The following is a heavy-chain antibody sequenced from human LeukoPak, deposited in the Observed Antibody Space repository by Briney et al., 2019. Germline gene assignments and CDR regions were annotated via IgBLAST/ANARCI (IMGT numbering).Heavy chain of an antibody. J-gene: IGHJ4*02. D-gene: IGHD3-22*01. CDR1: GFTFSSYA. V-gene: IGHV3-30-3*01. Sequence: PGGSLRLSCAASGFTFSSYAMHWVRQAPGKGLEWVAVISYDGSNKYYADSVKGRFTISRDNSKNSLYLQMNSLRAEDTALYYCAKDWARDSSSGYYGLFDYWGQGTLVTVSS. CDR2: ISYDGSNK. CDR3: AKDWARDSSSGYYGLFDY.